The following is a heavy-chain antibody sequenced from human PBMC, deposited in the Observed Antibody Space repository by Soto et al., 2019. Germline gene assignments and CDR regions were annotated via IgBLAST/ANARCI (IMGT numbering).Heavy chain of an antibody. V-gene: IGHV3-15*01. J-gene: IGHJ4*02. CDR2: IKSKTDGGTI. CDR3: ATAHPRGPDY. Sequence: PGGSLRLSCAASGFTFSNAWMNWVRQAPGKGLEWVGLIKSKTDGGTIGYPAPVKGRFIISRDDSRNTLYLQTNSLKTEDTAVYYCATAHPRGPDYWGQGTLVTVSS. CDR1: GFTFSNAW. D-gene: IGHD5-12*01.